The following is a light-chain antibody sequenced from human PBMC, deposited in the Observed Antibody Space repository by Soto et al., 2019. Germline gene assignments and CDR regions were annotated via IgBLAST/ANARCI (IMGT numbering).Light chain of an antibody. CDR1: SSDVGGYNY. J-gene: IGLJ1*01. CDR2: EDT. Sequence: QSALTQPASVFGSPGQSITISCTGTSSDVGGYNYVSWYQQHPGKAPKLMIYEDTKRPSGVSNRFSGSTSGSTASLTISGLQAEDEADYYCCSYVGASTYVFGTGTKLTVL. CDR3: CSYVGASTYV. V-gene: IGLV2-23*01.